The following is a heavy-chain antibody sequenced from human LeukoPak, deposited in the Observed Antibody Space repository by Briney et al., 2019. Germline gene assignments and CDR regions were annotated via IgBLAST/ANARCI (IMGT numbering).Heavy chain of an antibody. V-gene: IGHV4-59*01. D-gene: IGHD3-22*01. Sequence: SETLSLTCTVSGGSISSYYWSWLRQPPGKGLEWIGYIYYSGSTNYNPSLKSRVTISVDTSKNQFSLKLSSVTAADTAVYYCARETDWGDSSGGPLFDYWGQGTLVTVSS. CDR2: IYYSGST. J-gene: IGHJ4*02. CDR3: ARETDWGDSSGGPLFDY. CDR1: GGSISSYY.